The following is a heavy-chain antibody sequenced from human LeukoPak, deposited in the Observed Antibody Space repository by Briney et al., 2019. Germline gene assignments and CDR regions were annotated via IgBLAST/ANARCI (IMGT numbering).Heavy chain of an antibody. J-gene: IGHJ4*02. CDR3: ARLSKGRYFDYIFDN. CDR2: IYYTGST. Sequence: PLETLSLTCTVSGGSVSSTEFYWGWIRQPPGKGLQWIGNIYYTGSTYYNPPLNSRVAMSVDTSQNQFSLKMASVTAADTAVYYCARLSKGRYFDYIFDNWGQGTLVTVSS. V-gene: IGHV4-39*01. D-gene: IGHD3-9*01. CDR1: GGSVSSTEFY.